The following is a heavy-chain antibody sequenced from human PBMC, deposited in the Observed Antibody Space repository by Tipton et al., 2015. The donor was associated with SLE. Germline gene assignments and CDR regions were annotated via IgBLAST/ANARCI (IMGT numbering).Heavy chain of an antibody. CDR2: IYYSGST. V-gene: IGHV4-59*01. Sequence: TLSLTCAVSGGSISSYYRSWIRQPPGKGLEWIGYIYYSGSTNYNPSLKSRVTISIDTSKNQFSLKLSSVTAADTAVYYCARATGYSGMDVWGQGTTVTVSS. J-gene: IGHJ6*02. CDR3: ARATGYSGMDV. CDR1: GGSISSYY.